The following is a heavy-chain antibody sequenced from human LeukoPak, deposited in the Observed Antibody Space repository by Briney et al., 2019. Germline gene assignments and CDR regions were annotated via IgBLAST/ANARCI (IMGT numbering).Heavy chain of an antibody. D-gene: IGHD3-3*01. CDR2: INPNSGGT. Sequence: ASVKVSCKASGYTFTGYYMHWVRQAPGQGLEWMGWINPNSGGTNYAQKFQGRVTMTRDTSISTAYMELSRLGSDDTAVYYCARDTHTIWEIWGSFDPWGQGTLVTVSS. V-gene: IGHV1-2*02. CDR1: GYTFTGYY. J-gene: IGHJ5*02. CDR3: ARDTHTIWEIWGSFDP.